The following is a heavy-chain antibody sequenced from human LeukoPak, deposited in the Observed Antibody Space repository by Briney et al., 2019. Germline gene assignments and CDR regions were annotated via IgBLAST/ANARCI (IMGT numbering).Heavy chain of an antibody. V-gene: IGHV3-7*01. Sequence: GGSLRLSRAASGFTLSNHLITWVRQVPGGGPEWVANVNRDGSETYNLDSVKSRFTTSKDTAQSSLYMQMNRLRAENTALCHSAINNGMDVWGQGTTVIVPS. J-gene: IGHJ6*02. CDR3: AINNGMDV. CDR1: GFTLSNHL. CDR2: VNRDGSET.